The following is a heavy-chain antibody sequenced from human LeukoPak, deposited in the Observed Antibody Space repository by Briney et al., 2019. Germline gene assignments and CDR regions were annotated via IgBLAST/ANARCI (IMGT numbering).Heavy chain of an antibody. CDR2: ISSSGSTI. CDR3: AREAVAGTIDGNYYYGMDV. J-gene: IGHJ6*02. CDR1: GFTFSDYY. V-gene: IGHV3-11*01. D-gene: IGHD6-19*01. Sequence: AGGSLRLSCAASGFTFSDYYMSWLRQAPGKGLEWVSYISSSGSTIYYADSVKGLFTISRDNAKNSLYLQMNSLRAEDTAVYYCAREAVAGTIDGNYYYGMDVWGQGTTVTVSS.